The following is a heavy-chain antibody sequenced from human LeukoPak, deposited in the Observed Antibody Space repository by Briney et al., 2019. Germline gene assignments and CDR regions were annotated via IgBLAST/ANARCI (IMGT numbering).Heavy chain of an antibody. V-gene: IGHV3-33*01. D-gene: IGHD4-23*01. CDR2: IWYDGSNK. CDR3: ARDKYGGNSNAFDI. J-gene: IGHJ3*02. CDR1: GFTFSSYG. Sequence: GGSLRLSCAASGFTFSSYGMHWVRQAPGKGLEWVAVIWYDGSNKYYADSVKGRFTISRDNSKNTLYLQMNSLRAEDTAVYYCARDKYGGNSNAFDIWGQGTLVTVSS.